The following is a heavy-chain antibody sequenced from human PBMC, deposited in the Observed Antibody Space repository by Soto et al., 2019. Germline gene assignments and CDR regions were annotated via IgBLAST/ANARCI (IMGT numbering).Heavy chain of an antibody. J-gene: IGHJ4*02. CDR3: AARGDILTGYYPYYFDY. CDR2: IYPGDSDT. CDR1: GYSFTSYW. Sequence: GESLKISCKGSGYSFTSYWIGWVRQMPGKGLEWMGIIYPGDSDTRYSPSFQGQVTISADKSISTAYLQWSNLKASDTAMYYCAARGDILTGYYPYYFDYWGQGTLVTVSS. V-gene: IGHV5-51*01. D-gene: IGHD3-9*01.